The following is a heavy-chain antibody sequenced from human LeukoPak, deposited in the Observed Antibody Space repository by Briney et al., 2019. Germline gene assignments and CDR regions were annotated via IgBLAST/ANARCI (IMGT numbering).Heavy chain of an antibody. J-gene: IGHJ5*02. D-gene: IGHD3-22*01. CDR3: AKERITMIVVAATRFDP. V-gene: IGHV3-23*01. Sequence: GGSLRLSCAASGFTFSDYYMSWIRQAPGKGLEWVSAISGSGGSTYYADSVKGRFTISRDNSKNTLYLQMNSLRAEDTAVYYCAKERITMIVVAATRFDPWGQGTLVTVSS. CDR1: GFTFSDYY. CDR2: ISGSGGST.